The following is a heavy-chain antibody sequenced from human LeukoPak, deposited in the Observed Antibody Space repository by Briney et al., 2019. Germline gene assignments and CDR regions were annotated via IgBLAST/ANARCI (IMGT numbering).Heavy chain of an antibody. J-gene: IGHJ4*02. CDR3: AREIVAGSFDY. V-gene: IGHV3-11*01. CDR2: ISSSGDIQ. D-gene: IGHD6-19*01. Sequence: PGGSLRVSCAASGFTFSEYYMSWIRQAPGKGLEWVADISSSGDIQSYGDSVRGRFTISRDNAKKSLHLQMNSLRAEDTAVYYCAREIVAGSFDYWGQGALVSVSS. CDR1: GFTFSEYY.